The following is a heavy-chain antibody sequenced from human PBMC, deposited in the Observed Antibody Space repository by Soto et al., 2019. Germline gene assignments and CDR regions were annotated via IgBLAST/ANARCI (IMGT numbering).Heavy chain of an antibody. D-gene: IGHD5-18*01. J-gene: IGHJ6*02. CDR1: GGTFSSYA. CDR2: IIPIFGTA. Sequence: QVQLVQSGAEVKKPGSSVKVSCKASGGTFSSYAISWVRQAPGQGLEWMGGIIPIFGTANYAQKFQGRVTITADESTSTAYMELSSLRSEVTAVYYCARGGYSYGSYYYYYYGMDVWGQGTTVTVSS. V-gene: IGHV1-69*01. CDR3: ARGGYSYGSYYYYYYGMDV.